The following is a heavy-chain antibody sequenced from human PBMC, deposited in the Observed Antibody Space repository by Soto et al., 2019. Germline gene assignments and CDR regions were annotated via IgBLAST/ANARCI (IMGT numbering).Heavy chain of an antibody. CDR2: ISYDGSNK. D-gene: IGHD6-19*01. J-gene: IGHJ4*02. Sequence: QVQLVESGGGVVQPGRSLRLSCAASGFTFSSYGMHWVRQAPGKGLEWVAVISYDGSNKYYADSVKGRFTISRDNSKNTLYLQMNSLRAEDTAVYYCAKDPGMAVAGHHFDYWGQGTLVTVSS. V-gene: IGHV3-30*18. CDR3: AKDPGMAVAGHHFDY. CDR1: GFTFSSYG.